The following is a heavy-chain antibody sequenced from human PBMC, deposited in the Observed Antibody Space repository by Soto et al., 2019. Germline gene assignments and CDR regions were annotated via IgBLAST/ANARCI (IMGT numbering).Heavy chain of an antibody. CDR1: GGTFSSYT. CDR2: IIPILGIA. D-gene: IGHD3-22*01. V-gene: IGHV1-69*02. Sequence: QVQLVQSGAEVKKPGSSVKVSCKASGGTFSSYTISWVRQAPGQGLEWMGRIIPILGIANYAQKFQGRVTITADKATSTAYMELSSLRAEDTAVYYCATVVIRGVSYWGQGTLVTVSS. CDR3: ATVVIRGVSY. J-gene: IGHJ4*02.